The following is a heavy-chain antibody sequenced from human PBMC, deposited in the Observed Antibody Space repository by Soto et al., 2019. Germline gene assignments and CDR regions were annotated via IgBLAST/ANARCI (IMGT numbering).Heavy chain of an antibody. V-gene: IGHV3-74*01. D-gene: IGHD6-6*01. CDR1: GFTFSGYW. CDR3: ARGGLFSSSGALDI. Sequence: PGGSLRLSCAASGFTFSGYWMHWVRQGPGKGLMWVSRISSDGGRTTYADSVKGRFTISRDNAKNTLFVQLSSLRAEDTAVYYCARGGLFSSSGALDIWGQGTMVTVSS. CDR2: ISSDGGRT. J-gene: IGHJ3*02.